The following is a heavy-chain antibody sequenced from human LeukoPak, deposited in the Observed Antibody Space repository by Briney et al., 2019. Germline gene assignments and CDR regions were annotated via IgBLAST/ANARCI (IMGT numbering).Heavy chain of an antibody. D-gene: IGHD4-17*01. Sequence: PSETPSLTCTVSGGSISSYHWSWIRQPPGKGLEWIGYIYYSGSTNYNPSLKSRVTISVDTSKNQFSLKLSSVTAADTAVYYCASSSVTPETFDYWGQGTLVTVSS. CDR3: ASSSVTPETFDY. V-gene: IGHV4-59*01. CDR1: GGSISSYH. CDR2: IYYSGST. J-gene: IGHJ4*02.